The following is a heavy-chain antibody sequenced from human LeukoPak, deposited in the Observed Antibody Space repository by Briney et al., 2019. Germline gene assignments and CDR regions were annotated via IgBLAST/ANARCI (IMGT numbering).Heavy chain of an antibody. V-gene: IGHV3-66*01. CDR1: GFTVSSNY. CDR2: IYSGGST. J-gene: IGHJ4*02. CDR3: AKVISSGPFEAFDY. Sequence: GGSLRLSCAASGFTVSSNYMSWVRQAPGKGLEWVSVIYSGGSTYYADSVKGRFTISRDNSKNTLYLQMNSLRAEDTAVYYCAKVISSGPFEAFDYWGQGTLVTVSS. D-gene: IGHD6-19*01.